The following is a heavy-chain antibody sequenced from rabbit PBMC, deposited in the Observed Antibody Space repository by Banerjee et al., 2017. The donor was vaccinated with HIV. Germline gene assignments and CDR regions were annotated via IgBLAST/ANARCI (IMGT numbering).Heavy chain of an antibody. V-gene: IGHV1S45*01. CDR1: GFTLSGTYW. CDR2: ILVGDGRT. Sequence: QEQLKETGGGLVQPGGSRTLSCTASGFTLSGTYWMSWVRQAPGKGLEWIGCILVGDGRTYYATWVNGRFTISKTSSTTVTLQMTSLTAADTATYFCARGHAGSSWGLDLWGPGALVT. D-gene: IGHD4-2*01. J-gene: IGHJ3*01. CDR3: ARGHAGSSWGLDL.